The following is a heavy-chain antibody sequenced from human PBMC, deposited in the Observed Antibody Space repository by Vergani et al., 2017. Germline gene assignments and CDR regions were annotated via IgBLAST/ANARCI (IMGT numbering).Heavy chain of an antibody. Sequence: QITLRESGPTLVKPTQTLTLTCTFSGFSLTTGGEGVGWIRQPPGRALEWLAFVYWNDDERYSPSLKSRVTITKDTPKNEVILTMTNMDPVDTATYYCVHRLGYFDWDGAFDVWGPGTMVAVSS. J-gene: IGHJ3*01. CDR3: VHRLGYFDWDGAFDV. CDR2: VYWNDDE. V-gene: IGHV2-5*01. CDR1: GFSLTTGGEG. D-gene: IGHD3-9*01.